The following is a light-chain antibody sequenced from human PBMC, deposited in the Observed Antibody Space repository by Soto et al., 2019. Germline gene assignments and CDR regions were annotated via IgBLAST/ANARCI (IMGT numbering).Light chain of an antibody. CDR2: AAS. CDR1: QGISRS. J-gene: IGKJ5*01. Sequence: DIQMTQSPSSVSASVGDRVTISCQASQGISRSLAWYQQKPGKAPKLLLYAASSLQSGVPSRFSGSGFGTDFTLTISSLQPEDSAIYYCQQADTFPITFGQGTRLEIK. CDR3: QQADTFPIT. V-gene: IGKV1D-12*01.